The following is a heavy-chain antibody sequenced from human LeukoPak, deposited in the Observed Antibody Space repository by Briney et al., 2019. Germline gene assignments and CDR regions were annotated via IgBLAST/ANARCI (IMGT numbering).Heavy chain of an antibody. CDR3: TKDLHSSSSAPGAFDI. CDR2: ISYDGSNK. V-gene: IGHV3-30*18. CDR1: GFTFSSYG. J-gene: IGHJ3*02. D-gene: IGHD6-6*01. Sequence: GRSLRLSCAASGFTFSSYGMHWVRQAPGKGLEWVAVISYDGSNKYYADSVKGRFTISRDNSKNTLYLQMNSLRAEDTAVYYCTKDLHSSSSAPGAFDIWGQGTMVTVSS.